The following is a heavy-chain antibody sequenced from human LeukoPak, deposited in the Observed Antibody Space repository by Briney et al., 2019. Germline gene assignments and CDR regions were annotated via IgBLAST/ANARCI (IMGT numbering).Heavy chain of an antibody. CDR1: GGSVSASTYYY. V-gene: IGHV4-39*01. CDR3: ARHDYRDYNPGTNWFDP. Sequence: SETLSLTCTVSGGSVSASTYYYWGWIRQPPGKGLEWIGSIHYSGTTYYSPSLKSRVTISVDTSKNQFSLKLNSVTTADTAVYYCARHDYRDYNPGTNWFDPWGQGTLVTVSS. CDR2: IHYSGTT. J-gene: IGHJ5*02. D-gene: IGHD4-17*01.